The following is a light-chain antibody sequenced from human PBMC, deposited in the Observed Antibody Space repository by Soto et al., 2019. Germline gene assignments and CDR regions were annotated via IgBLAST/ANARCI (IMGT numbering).Light chain of an antibody. V-gene: IGLV1-44*01. CDR3: AAWDDSLIGVV. J-gene: IGLJ2*01. Sequence: QSVLTQPPSASGTPGQRVTISCSGSSSNIGSNTVNWYRQLPGTAPKLLIYSSNQRPSGVPDRFSGSKSDTSASLAISGLQSEDEADYYCAAWDDSLIGVVFGGGTKVTVL. CDR1: SSNIGSNT. CDR2: SSN.